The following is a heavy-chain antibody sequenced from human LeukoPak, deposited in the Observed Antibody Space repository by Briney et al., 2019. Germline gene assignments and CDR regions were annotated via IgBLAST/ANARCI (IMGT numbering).Heavy chain of an antibody. CDR3: AKGAAVAFLNWFDP. CDR1: GFTFSNYA. Sequence: GGSLRLSCLASGFTFSNYAMSWVRQAPGKGLEWVSGITISGKTAYYADSVKGRFTISRDNSKNTLYLQMNSLRAEDTAVYYCAKGAAVAFLNWFDPWGQGTLVTVSS. CDR2: ITISGKTA. V-gene: IGHV3-23*01. J-gene: IGHJ5*02. D-gene: IGHD6-19*01.